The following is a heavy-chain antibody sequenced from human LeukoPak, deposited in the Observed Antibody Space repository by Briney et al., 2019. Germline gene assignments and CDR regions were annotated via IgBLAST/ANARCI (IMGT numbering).Heavy chain of an antibody. D-gene: IGHD2-2*01. V-gene: IGHV1-69*13. Sequence: SVKVSCKASGGTFSSYAISWVRQAPGQGLEWMGGIIPIFGTANYAQKFQGRVTITADESTSTAYMELSSLRSEDTAVYYCARRGWAGYCSSTSCPVAFDIWGQGTMVTVSS. J-gene: IGHJ3*02. CDR3: ARRGWAGYCSSTSCPVAFDI. CDR1: GGTFSSYA. CDR2: IIPIFGTA.